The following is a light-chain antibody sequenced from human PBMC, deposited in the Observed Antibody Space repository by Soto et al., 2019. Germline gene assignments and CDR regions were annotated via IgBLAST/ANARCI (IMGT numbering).Light chain of an antibody. CDR3: LQTTQFPWT. CDR1: QSLLHSGGKTY. V-gene: IGKV2D-29*01. CDR2: EVL. Sequence: DIVMTQSPLSLSVTPGQPASISCKSSQSLLHSGGKTYFYWYLQKPGQPPQLLIYEVLNRFSGVQDRVSGSGSGKDFTLNISRVEAEDVGFYYCLQTTQFPWTFGQGPKVEIK. J-gene: IGKJ1*01.